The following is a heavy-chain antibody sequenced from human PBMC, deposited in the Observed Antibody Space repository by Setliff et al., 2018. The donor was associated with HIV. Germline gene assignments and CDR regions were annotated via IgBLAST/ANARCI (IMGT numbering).Heavy chain of an antibody. V-gene: IGHV4-61*02. CDR1: GGSISSGSYY. Sequence: PSETLSLTCTVSGGSISSGSYYWSWIRQPAGKGLEWIGRIYTSGGTNYNPSLKSRVTISVDTSKNQFSLKLSSVTAADTAVYYCARSPYSSSWTGVYYYYYGMDVWGQGTTVTVS. J-gene: IGHJ6*02. CDR2: IYTSGGT. D-gene: IGHD6-13*01. CDR3: ARSPYSSSWTGVYYYYYGMDV.